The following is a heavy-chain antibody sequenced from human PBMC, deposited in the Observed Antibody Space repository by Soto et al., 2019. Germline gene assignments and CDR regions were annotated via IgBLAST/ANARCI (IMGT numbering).Heavy chain of an antibody. CDR1: GYTCTTRG. CDR3: ARDRAHGFDI. Sequence: SVKAYYRASGYTCTTRGITYVRQAPGQGLEWMGWISADKGNTNYAQKLQGRVTMTRDTSTSTVYMELRSLRSADTAVYFCARDRAHGFDIWGQGTLVTVSS. CDR2: ISADKGNT. V-gene: IGHV1-18*01. J-gene: IGHJ3*02.